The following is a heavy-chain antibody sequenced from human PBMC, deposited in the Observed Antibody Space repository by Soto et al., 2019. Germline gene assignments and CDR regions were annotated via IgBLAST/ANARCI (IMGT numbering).Heavy chain of an antibody. CDR1: GFNFSSYA. Sequence: PGGPLRLSCAASGFNFSSYAIHWVRQAPGKGLEWVALISYDGSNKYYADSVKGRFTISRDNSKNTLYLQMNSLRAEDTAVYYCARHKRDLRFLEWSYYFDYWGQGNLATVSS. D-gene: IGHD3-3*01. J-gene: IGHJ4*02. CDR2: ISYDGSNK. V-gene: IGHV3-30-3*01. CDR3: ARHKRDLRFLEWSYYFDY.